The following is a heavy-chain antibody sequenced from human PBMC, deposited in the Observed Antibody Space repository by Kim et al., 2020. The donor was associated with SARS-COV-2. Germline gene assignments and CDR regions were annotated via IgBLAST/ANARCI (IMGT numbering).Heavy chain of an antibody. J-gene: IGHJ4*02. CDR2: ISANGAGT. V-gene: IGHV3-23*01. CDR1: GFTFSNYA. D-gene: IGHD3-3*01. CDR3: AKDGVEMPNARGYFDY. Sequence: GGSLRLSCTASGFTFSNYAMRWVRQSPGKGLEWVSSISANGAGTSYIDAVKGRFTVSRDNSKNTLHLQMNNLRAEDTAVYYCAKDGVEMPNARGYFDYWGQRVLVTVSS.